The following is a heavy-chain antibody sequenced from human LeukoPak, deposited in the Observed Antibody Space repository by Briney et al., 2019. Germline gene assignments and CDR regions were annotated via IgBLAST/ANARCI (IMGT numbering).Heavy chain of an antibody. V-gene: IGHV3-33*01. CDR3: ARDSLTMIVVVIAGYFDY. J-gene: IGHJ4*02. Sequence: GGSLRLSCAASGFTFSNYGMQWVRQAPGKGLEWVAVIWSDGSSKYYADSVKGRFTISRDNSKNMLYLQMDSLRAEDTAVYYCARDSLTMIVVVIAGYFDYWGQGTLVTVSS. CDR2: IWSDGSSK. CDR1: GFTFSNYG. D-gene: IGHD3-22*01.